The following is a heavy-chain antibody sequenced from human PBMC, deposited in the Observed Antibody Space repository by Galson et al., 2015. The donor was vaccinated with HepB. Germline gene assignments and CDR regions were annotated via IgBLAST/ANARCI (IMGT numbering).Heavy chain of an antibody. D-gene: IGHD6-13*01. J-gene: IGHJ6*02. CDR2: ISYGGSNK. V-gene: IGHV3-30*04. Sequence: SLRLSCAASGFTFSSYAFHWVRQAPGKGLEWVAVISYGGSNKNYADSVKGRFTISRDESRNMLHLQMNSLRAEDTAIYYCAREKDPSRSSVDGLTYCCLAVWGQGTTVTVSS. CDR3: AREKDPSRSSVDGLTYCCLAV. CDR1: GFTFSSYA.